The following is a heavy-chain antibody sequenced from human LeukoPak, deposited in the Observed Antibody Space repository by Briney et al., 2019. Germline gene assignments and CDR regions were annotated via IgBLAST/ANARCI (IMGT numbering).Heavy chain of an antibody. CDR1: GFTFNNYW. CDR3: ARGISMDV. J-gene: IGHJ6*02. CDR2: IKTDGSVT. Sequence: GGSLRLSCAASGFTFNNYWIHWVRQAPGKGLVWVSRIKTDGSVTIYADSVEGRFTISRDNAKNTVYLQMNSLRVEETAIYYCARGISMDVSGQGTTVTASS. V-gene: IGHV3-74*01.